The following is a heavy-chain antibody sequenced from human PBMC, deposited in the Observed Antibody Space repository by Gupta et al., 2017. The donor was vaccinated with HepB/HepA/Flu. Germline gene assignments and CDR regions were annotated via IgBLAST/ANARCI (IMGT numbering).Heavy chain of an antibody. CDR3: AKVRHDYGGGSYNYFDY. CDR2: ISWNSGSI. V-gene: IGHV3-9*01. CDR1: GFTFDDYA. J-gene: IGHJ4*02. D-gene: IGHD3-16*01. Sequence: EVQLVESGGGLVQPGRSLRLSCAASGFTFDDYAMHWVRQAPGKGLEWVSGISWNSGSIGYADSVKGRVTISRDNAKNSLYLQMNSLRAEDTALDYCAKVRHDYGGGSYNYFDYWGQGTLVTVSS.